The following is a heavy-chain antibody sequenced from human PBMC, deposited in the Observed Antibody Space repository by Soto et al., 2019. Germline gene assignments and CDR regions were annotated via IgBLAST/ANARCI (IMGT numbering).Heavy chain of an antibody. D-gene: IGHD5-12*01. CDR3: AQSLFGGSDI. J-gene: IGHJ3*02. V-gene: IGHV3-23*01. CDR2: ISGGGGDT. CDR1: RFTFSTYA. Sequence: EVQLLESGGGLVQPGGSLRLSCAASRFTFSTYAMSWVRQAPGKGLEWVSGISGGGGDTSYADSVRGRFTCSRDNSKNTLYLQMNSLRAEDTALYYCAQSLFGGSDIWGQGTIVTVSS.